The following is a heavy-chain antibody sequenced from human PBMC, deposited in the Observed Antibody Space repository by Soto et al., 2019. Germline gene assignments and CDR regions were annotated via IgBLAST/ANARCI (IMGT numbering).Heavy chain of an antibody. CDR1: GFTFTSYA. V-gene: IGHV3-23*01. J-gene: IGHJ4*02. CDR2: ISGSGSGT. Sequence: EVQLLESGGGLVLPGGSLRLSCAASGFTFTSYAMSWVRQAPGRGLEWVSAISGSGSGTYYADSVKGRFTISRDKSKSALYLQMSSLRVDDTAIYYCARSPTTVRKPFYLDNWGQGTLVTVSS. CDR3: ARSPTTVRKPFYLDN. D-gene: IGHD4-17*01.